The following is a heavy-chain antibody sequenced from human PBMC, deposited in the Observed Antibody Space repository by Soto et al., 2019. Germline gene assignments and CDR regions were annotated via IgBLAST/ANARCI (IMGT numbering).Heavy chain of an antibody. CDR1: GFSLSTSGMG. CDR2: IYWDDNK. J-gene: IGHJ4*02. CDR3: AHRRGFGELLD. V-gene: IGHV2-5*02. D-gene: IGHD3-10*01. Sequence: QITLKESGPTLVKPTQTLTLTCTFSGFSLSTSGMGVGWIRHPPGKALEWLALIYWDDNKHYSPSLKSRLTITKDTSKNQVVLTMTNMDPVDTATYYCAHRRGFGELLDWGPGTLVTVSS.